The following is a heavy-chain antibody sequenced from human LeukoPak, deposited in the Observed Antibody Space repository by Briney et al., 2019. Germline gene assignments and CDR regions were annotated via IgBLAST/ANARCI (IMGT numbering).Heavy chain of an antibody. D-gene: IGHD5-24*01. CDR1: GFTFDDYA. J-gene: IGHJ4*02. V-gene: IGHV3-9*01. Sequence: GGSLRLSCAASGFTFDDYAMHWVRQAPGKGLEWVSGISWNSGGIGYADSVKGRFTISRDNAKNSLYLQMNSLRAEDTALYYCAKDLRDGYNINYFDYWGQGTLVTVSS. CDR3: AKDLRDGYNINYFDY. CDR2: ISWNSGGI.